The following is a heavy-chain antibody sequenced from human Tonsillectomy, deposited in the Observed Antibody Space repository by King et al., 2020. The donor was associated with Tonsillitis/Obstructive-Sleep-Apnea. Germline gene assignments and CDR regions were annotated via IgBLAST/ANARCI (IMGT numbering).Heavy chain of an antibody. CDR1: GYSFTSYW. J-gene: IGHJ4*02. CDR2: IDPSDSYT. D-gene: IGHD2-21*01. CDR3: ARHASPYCGGDCCIDY. Sequence: QLVQSGAEVKKPGASLRISCKGSGYSFTSYWISWVRQMPGKGLEWMGRIDPSDSYTNYSPSFQGHVTISADKSISTAYLQWSSLKASDTAMYYCARHASPYCGGDCCIDYWGQGTLVTVSS. V-gene: IGHV5-10-1*01.